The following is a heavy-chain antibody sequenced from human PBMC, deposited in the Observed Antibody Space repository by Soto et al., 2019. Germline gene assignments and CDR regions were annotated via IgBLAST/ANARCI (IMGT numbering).Heavy chain of an antibody. CDR2: INPNSGVT. Sequence: QVQLVQSGAEVKKPGASVTVSCRSSGDTFTDYYMHWVRQAPGQGLEWMGWINPNSGVTKYAQKFQGWVTMTRDTSIRTVYMQVSRLRSDDTAVYYCARESGGATATLDYYCFYMDVWGTGTTVTVSS. D-gene: IGHD5-12*01. CDR1: GDTFTDYY. CDR3: ARESGGATATLDYYCFYMDV. V-gene: IGHV1-2*04. J-gene: IGHJ6*03.